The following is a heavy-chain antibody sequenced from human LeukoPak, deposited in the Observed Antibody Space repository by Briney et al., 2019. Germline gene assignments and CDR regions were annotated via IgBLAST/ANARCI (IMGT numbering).Heavy chain of an antibody. J-gene: IGHJ6*02. CDR1: GGSFSGYY. V-gene: IGHV4-34*01. Sequence: PSETLSLTCAVYGGSFSGYYWSWIRQPPGKGLEWIGEINHSGSTNYNPSLKSRVTISVDTSKNQFSLKLSSVTAADTAVYYCARLLVHRKGMDVWGQGTTVTVSS. CDR3: ARLLVHRKGMDV. CDR2: INHSGST. D-gene: IGHD1-26*01.